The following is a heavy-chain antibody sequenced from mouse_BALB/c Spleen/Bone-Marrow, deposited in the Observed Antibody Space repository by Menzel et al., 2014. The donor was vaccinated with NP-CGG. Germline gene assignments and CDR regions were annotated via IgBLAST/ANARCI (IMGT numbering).Heavy chain of an antibody. J-gene: IGHJ4*01. CDR2: ISSGGST. D-gene: IGHD1-1*01. CDR1: GFTFSSYA. CDR3: ASLYFYGSSYYTMDY. Sequence: EVMLVESGGGLVKPGGSLKLSCAASGFTFSSYAMSWVRQTPEKRLEWVASISSGGSTYYPDSVKGRFTISRDNARNILYPQMSSLRSEDTAMYYCASLYFYGSSYYTMDYWGQGTSVTVSS. V-gene: IGHV5-6-5*01.